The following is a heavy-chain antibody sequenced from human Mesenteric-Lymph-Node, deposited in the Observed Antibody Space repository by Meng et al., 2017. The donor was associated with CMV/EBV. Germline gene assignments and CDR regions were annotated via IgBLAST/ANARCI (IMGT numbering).Heavy chain of an antibody. D-gene: IGHD5-12*01. V-gene: IGHV4-38-2*02. Sequence: SETLSLTCTVSGYSISIDYYWGWIRQPPGKGLEWIGSIYHSGSTYYNPSLKSRVTISVDTSKNQFSLKLSSVTAADTAVYYCARESSGYDYWGQGTLVTVPQ. J-gene: IGHJ4*02. CDR1: GYSISIDYY. CDR2: IYHSGST. CDR3: ARESSGYDY.